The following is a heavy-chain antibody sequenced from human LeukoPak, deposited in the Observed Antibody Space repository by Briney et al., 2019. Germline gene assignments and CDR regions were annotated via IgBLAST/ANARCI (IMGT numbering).Heavy chain of an antibody. J-gene: IGHJ5*02. CDR1: GFTFSSYW. D-gene: IGHD2-2*01. V-gene: IGHV3-7*03. CDR3: ARGFIHCSSTSCYNWFDL. CDR2: IKQDGSEK. Sequence: GGSLRLSCAASGFTFSSYWMSWVRQAPGKGLEWVANIKQDGSEKYYVDSVKGRFTISRDNAKNSLYLQMNSLRAEDTAVYYCARGFIHCSSTSCYNWFDLWGQGTLVTVSS.